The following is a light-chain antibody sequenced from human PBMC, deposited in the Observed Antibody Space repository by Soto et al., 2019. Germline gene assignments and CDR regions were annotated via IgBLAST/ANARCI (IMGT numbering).Light chain of an antibody. V-gene: IGKV1-5*03. CDR1: QCISSY. Sequence: DIQMTQSPSTLSASVGDRVTITCRASQCISSYLAWYQQKPGKAPTLLIYKASTLETGVPSRFSGSGSGTEFPLTISSLQPDDFAIYYYQHSSGYSRTFGQETRVEIK. CDR2: KAS. CDR3: QHSSGYSRT. J-gene: IGKJ1*01.